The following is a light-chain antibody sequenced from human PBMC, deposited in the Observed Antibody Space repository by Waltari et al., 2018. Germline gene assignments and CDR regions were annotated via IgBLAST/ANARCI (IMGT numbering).Light chain of an antibody. CDR1: QSINSW. CDR3: QQYDSFPYT. V-gene: IGKV1-5*03. CDR2: KAS. J-gene: IGKJ2*01. Sequence: DIQMTQSPSTLSASIGDRVTFTCRASQSINSWLAGYPQKPGKAPKLLIYKASNLDSGVPSRFSGSGSGTEFTVTISSLQPDDLATYYCQQYDSFPYTFGQGTKLEIK.